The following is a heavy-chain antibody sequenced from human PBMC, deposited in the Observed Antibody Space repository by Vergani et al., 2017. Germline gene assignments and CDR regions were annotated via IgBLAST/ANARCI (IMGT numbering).Heavy chain of an antibody. CDR1: GESFSSFY. V-gene: IGHV4-34*02. CDR2: INNDGHT. J-gene: IGHJ4*02. D-gene: IGHD2-8*02. CDR3: AVRRRVNLVVGEIVTKRTFDY. Sequence: QVQLQQWGAGVVKPSGTLSLTCAVFGESFSSFYWSWIRQPPGKGLEWIGEINNDGHTNYNPSLESRVTVSRDTAKNQFSLNLMSVTAAVTAMYYCAVRRRVNLVVGEIVTKRTFDYWSQGSLVTVSS.